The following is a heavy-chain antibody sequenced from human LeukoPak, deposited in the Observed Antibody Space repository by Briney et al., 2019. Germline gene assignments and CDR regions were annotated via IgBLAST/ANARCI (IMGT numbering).Heavy chain of an antibody. CDR3: ASIAAAGTGWFDP. Sequence: GGSLRLSCAASGFTVSSNYMGWVRQAPGKGLEWVSVIYSGGSTYYADSVKGRFTISRDNSKNTLYLQMNSLRAEDTAVYYCASIAAAGTGWFDPWGQGTLVTVSS. CDR2: IYSGGST. J-gene: IGHJ5*02. D-gene: IGHD6-13*01. CDR1: GFTVSSNY. V-gene: IGHV3-53*01.